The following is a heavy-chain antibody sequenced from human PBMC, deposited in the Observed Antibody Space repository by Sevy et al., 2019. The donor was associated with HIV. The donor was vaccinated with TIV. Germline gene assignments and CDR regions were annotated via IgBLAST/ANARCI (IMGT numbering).Heavy chain of an antibody. J-gene: IGHJ5*02. CDR2: IKEDGSEK. V-gene: IGHV3-7*01. D-gene: IGHD2-2*01. CDR1: GFTFSTYW. CDR3: ARDQGCSSTSCSNWCDP. Sequence: GGSLRLSCAASGFTFSTYWMTLVRQAPGKGLEWVANIKEDGSEKYYVDSVKGRFTISRDNAKNSLYLQMNSLRAEDTAVYYCARDQGCSSTSCSNWCDPWGQGTLVTVSS.